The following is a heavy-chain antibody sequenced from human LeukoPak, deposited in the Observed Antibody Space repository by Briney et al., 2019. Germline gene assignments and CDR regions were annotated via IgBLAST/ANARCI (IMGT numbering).Heavy chain of an antibody. CDR1: SGSIGSYY. J-gene: IGHJ4*02. CDR2: IYYTGST. D-gene: IGHD1-26*01. V-gene: IGHV4-59*01. Sequence: SETLSLTCTVSSGSIGSYYWSWIRQPPGKGLEWIGYIYYTGSTDYNPSLKSRVTILVDRSKNQFSLKLTSVTAADTAVYYCARDPSGSYWGYWGQGALVTVTS. CDR3: ARDPSGSYWGY.